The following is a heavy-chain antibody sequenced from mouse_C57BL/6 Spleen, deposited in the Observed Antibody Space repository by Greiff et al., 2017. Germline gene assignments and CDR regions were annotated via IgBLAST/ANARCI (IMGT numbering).Heavy chain of an antibody. J-gene: IGHJ4*01. CDR1: GYSFTDYN. CDR3: AGYSNPSYYAMDY. V-gene: IGHV1-39*01. D-gene: IGHD2-5*01. Sequence: EVKLMESGPELVKPGASVKISCKASGYSFTDYNMNWVKQSNGKSLEWIGLINPNYGTTSYNQKFKGKATLTVDQSSSTAYMQINRLTSEESAVYYGAGYSNPSYYAMDYWGQGTSVTVSS. CDR2: INPNYGTT.